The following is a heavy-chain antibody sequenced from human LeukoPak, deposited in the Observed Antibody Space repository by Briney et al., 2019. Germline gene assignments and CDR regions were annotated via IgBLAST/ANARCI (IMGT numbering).Heavy chain of an antibody. V-gene: IGHV1-18*01. CDR2: ISAYNGNT. CDR1: GGTFSSYA. J-gene: IGHJ4*02. Sequence: ASVKVSCKASGGTFSSYAISWVRQAPGQGLEWMGWISAYNGNTNNAQNLQGRVTMTTDTSTSTAYMELRSLRSDDTAVYYCARDEGYYDSSNEYWGQGTLVTVSS. CDR3: ARDEGYYDSSNEY. D-gene: IGHD3-22*01.